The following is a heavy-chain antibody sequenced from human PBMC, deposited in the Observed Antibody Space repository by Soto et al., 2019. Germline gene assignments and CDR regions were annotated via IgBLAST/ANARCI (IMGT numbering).Heavy chain of an antibody. V-gene: IGHV4-31*03. CDR1: GGSISSGGYY. CDR3: ATSEGLHLGDQGAFDY. J-gene: IGHJ4*02. D-gene: IGHD3-16*01. Sequence: QVQLQESGPGLVKPSQTLSLTCTVSGGSISSGGYYWSWIRQHPGKGLEWIGYIYYSGSTYYNPSLKSRVTISGDTSKNQCSLKLSSVTAADTAVYYCATSEGLHLGDQGAFDYWGQGTLVTVSS. CDR2: IYYSGST.